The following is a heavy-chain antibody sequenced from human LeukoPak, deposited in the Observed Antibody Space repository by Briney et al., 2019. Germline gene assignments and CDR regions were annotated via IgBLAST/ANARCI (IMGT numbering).Heavy chain of an antibody. CDR2: ISAYNSNT. Sequence: ASVKVSCKASGYTFTSFGITWVRQAPGQGLEWMGWISAYNSNTNYAQKLQGRVTMTTDTSTNTAYMELRSLRSDDTAVYYCAAQGDTANYWGQGTLVTVSS. D-gene: IGHD5-18*01. J-gene: IGHJ4*02. V-gene: IGHV1-18*01. CDR3: AAQGDTANY. CDR1: GYTFTSFG.